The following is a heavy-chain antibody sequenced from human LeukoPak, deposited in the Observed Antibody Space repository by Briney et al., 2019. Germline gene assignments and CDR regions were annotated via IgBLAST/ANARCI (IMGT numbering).Heavy chain of an antibody. Sequence: GGSLRLSCAASGFTFSSYGMSWVRQAPGKGLEWVSAISGSGGSTYYADSVKGRFTISRDNSKNTLYLQMNSLRAGDTAVYYRARELDAFDIWGQGTMVTVSS. D-gene: IGHD1-7*01. CDR2: ISGSGGST. CDR1: GFTFSSYG. CDR3: ARELDAFDI. J-gene: IGHJ3*02. V-gene: IGHV3-23*01.